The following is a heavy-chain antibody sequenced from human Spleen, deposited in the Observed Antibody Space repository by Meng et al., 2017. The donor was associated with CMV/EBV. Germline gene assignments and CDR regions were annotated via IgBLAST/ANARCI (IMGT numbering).Heavy chain of an antibody. V-gene: IGHV3-21*01. CDR1: GFNFSTSF. J-gene: IGHJ4*02. Sequence: GESMKISCAASGFNFSTSFMRCVRQAPGLGLEWVSSISSSSSYIYYADSVKGRFTISRDNAKNSLYLQMNSLRAEDTAVYYCVRDREHFWSGYVPFDYWGQGTLVTVSS. CDR2: ISSSSSYI. D-gene: IGHD3-3*02. CDR3: VRDREHFWSGYVPFDY.